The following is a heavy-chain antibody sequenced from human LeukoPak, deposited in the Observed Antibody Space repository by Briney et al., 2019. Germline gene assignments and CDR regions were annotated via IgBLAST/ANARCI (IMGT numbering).Heavy chain of an antibody. CDR1: GFTYNDYS. CDR3: ARDWFSASYYFDS. Sequence: PGGSLRLSCAASGFTYNDYSMDWVRQAPGKGLEWVSYISGSGTTKYYADSVKGRFTISRDNAKNSLYLQMSSLRAEDTDVYYCARDWFSASYYFDSWGQGTLVTFSS. J-gene: IGHJ4*02. V-gene: IGHV3-48*01. CDR2: ISGSGTTK. D-gene: IGHD3-10*01.